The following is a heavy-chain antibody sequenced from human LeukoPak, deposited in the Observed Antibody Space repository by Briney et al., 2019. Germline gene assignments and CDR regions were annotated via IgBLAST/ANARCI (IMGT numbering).Heavy chain of an antibody. D-gene: IGHD5-18*01. CDR3: ARNPRRGYSYGYRFDY. Sequence: SETLSLTCTVSGGSISSSSYYWGWIRQPPGKGLEWIGSIYYSGSTYYNPSLKSRVTISVDTSKNQFSLKLSSVTAADTAVYYCARNPRRGYSYGYRFDYWGQGTLVTVSS. CDR2: IYYSGST. V-gene: IGHV4-39*07. CDR1: GGSISSSSYY. J-gene: IGHJ4*02.